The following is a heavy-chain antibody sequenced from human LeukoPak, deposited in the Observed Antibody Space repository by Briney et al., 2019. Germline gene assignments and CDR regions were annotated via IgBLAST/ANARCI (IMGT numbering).Heavy chain of an antibody. CDR1: GGSINNGDYY. J-gene: IGHJ5*02. V-gene: IGHV4-31*02. Sequence: SETLSLTCSVSGGSINNGDYYWSWIRQHPGKGLEWIGYIYYSGSTYYNPSLKSRVTISVDTSKNQFSLKLSSVTAADTAVYYCARGLAGEYIVVVPAAPGEHWFDPWGQGTLGTVSS. D-gene: IGHD2-2*01. CDR3: ARGLAGEYIVVVPAAPGEHWFDP. CDR2: IYYSGST.